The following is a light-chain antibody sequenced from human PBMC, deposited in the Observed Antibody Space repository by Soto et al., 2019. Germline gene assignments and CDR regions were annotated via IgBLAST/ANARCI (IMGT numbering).Light chain of an antibody. CDR1: SANSGGNS. CDR3: GSWDSSLSAYV. V-gene: IGLV1-51*01. CDR2: DDD. J-gene: IGLJ1*01. Sequence: QSALTQPPSVSAAPGQRVTISCAGSSANSGGNSVSWYEQLAGTAAKLLICDDDTRPSGIPDRFPGSKSGTSATLGITGFQTGHEADYYCGSWDSSLSAYVFGTGTKVTVL.